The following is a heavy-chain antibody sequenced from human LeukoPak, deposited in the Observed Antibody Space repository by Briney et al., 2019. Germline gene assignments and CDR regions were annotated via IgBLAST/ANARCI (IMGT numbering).Heavy chain of an antibody. CDR1: GFSVSSNY. D-gene: IGHD5-12*01. J-gene: IGHJ4*02. V-gene: IGHV3-53*01. CDR3: ARGGGYGQDFDY. CDR2: LYSGGSM. Sequence: SGGSLRLSCAASGFSVSSNYMSWVRQAPGKGLEWVSVLYSGGSMYYADSVKGRFTISRDNSKNTLYLQMNSLRAEDTAVYYCARGGGYGQDFDYWGQGTLVTVSS.